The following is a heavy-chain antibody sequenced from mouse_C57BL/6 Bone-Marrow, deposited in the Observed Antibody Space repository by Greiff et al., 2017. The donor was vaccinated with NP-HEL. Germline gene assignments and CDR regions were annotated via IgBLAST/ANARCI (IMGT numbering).Heavy chain of an antibody. CDR1: GYTFTSYW. CDR2: IYPGNSDT. D-gene: IGHD1-1*01. CDR3: TRRIYYYGSSPYFDY. J-gene: IGHJ2*01. Sequence: VQLKQSGTVLARPGASVKMSCKTSGYTFTSYWMHWVKQRPGQGLEWIGAIYPGNSDTSYNQKFKGKAKLTAVTSTSTAYMELSSLTNEDSAVYYCTRRIYYYGSSPYFDYWGQGTTLTVSS. V-gene: IGHV1-5*01.